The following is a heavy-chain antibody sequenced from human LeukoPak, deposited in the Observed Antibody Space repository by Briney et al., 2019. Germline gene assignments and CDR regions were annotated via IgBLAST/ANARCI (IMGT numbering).Heavy chain of an antibody. CDR1: GGSISSYY. D-gene: IGHD3-22*01. Sequence: SETLSLTCTVSGGSISSYYWSWIRQPPGKGLEWIGYLYYSGSTNYNPSLKSRVTISVDTSKNQFSLKLSSVTAADTAVYYCARDISGYYGYWGQGTLVTVSS. CDR3: ARDISGYYGY. J-gene: IGHJ4*02. V-gene: IGHV4-59*01. CDR2: LYYSGST.